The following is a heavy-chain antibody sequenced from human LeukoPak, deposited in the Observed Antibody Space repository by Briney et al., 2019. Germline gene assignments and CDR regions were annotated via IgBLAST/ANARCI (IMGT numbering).Heavy chain of an antibody. CDR2: INPNSGGT. Sequence: ASVTVSFKASGYTFTGYYMHWVRQAPGQGLEWMGWINPNSGGTNYAQKFQGRVTMTRDTSISTAYMELSRLRSDDTAVYYCARSYNWNYLSYWGQGTLVTVSS. J-gene: IGHJ4*02. V-gene: IGHV1-2*02. D-gene: IGHD1-20*01. CDR1: GYTFTGYY. CDR3: ARSYNWNYLSY.